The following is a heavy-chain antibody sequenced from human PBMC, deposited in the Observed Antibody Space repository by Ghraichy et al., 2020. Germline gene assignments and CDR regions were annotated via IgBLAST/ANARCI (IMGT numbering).Heavy chain of an antibody. J-gene: IGHJ4*02. Sequence: LNISCAASGFTFSSYGMHWVRQAPGKGLEWVAVISYDGSNKYYADSVKGRFTISRDNSKNTLYLQINSLRAEDTAVYYCAKDDFDYWGQGTLVTVSS. CDR3: AKDDFDY. CDR1: GFTFSSYG. CDR2: ISYDGSNK. V-gene: IGHV3-30*18.